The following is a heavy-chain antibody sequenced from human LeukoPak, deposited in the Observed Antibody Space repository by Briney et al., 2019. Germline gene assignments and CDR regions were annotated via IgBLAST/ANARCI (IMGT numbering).Heavy chain of an antibody. D-gene: IGHD3-22*01. V-gene: IGHV3-11*01. J-gene: IGHJ6*02. CDR3: ARSIGYYYTMDV. CDR1: GFSFSDYY. Sequence: AGGSLRLSCVACGFSFSDYYMSWIRQAPGRGLEWISYISGSGSDLYYADSVKGRFTISRDNANNSLYLQMNSLGAEDTAVYYCARSIGYYYTMDVWGQGTTVTVSS. CDR2: ISGSGSDL.